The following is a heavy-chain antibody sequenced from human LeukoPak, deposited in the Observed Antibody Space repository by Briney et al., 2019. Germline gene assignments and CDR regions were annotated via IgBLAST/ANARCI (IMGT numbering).Heavy chain of an antibody. Sequence: PGGSLRLSCAASGFTFSSYSMNWVRQAPGKGLEWVSAISGSGGSTYYADSVKGRFTISRDNSKNTLYLQMNSLRAEDTAVYYCAKIAGYSYGLDYWGQGTLVTVSS. CDR3: AKIAGYSYGLDY. V-gene: IGHV3-23*01. D-gene: IGHD5-18*01. J-gene: IGHJ4*02. CDR1: GFTFSSYS. CDR2: ISGSGGST.